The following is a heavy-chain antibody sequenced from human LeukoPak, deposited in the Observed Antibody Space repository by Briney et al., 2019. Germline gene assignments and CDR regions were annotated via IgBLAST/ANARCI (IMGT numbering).Heavy chain of an antibody. D-gene: IGHD2-2*01. J-gene: IGHJ3*02. CDR1: GYTFTGYY. CDR3: ARGVFIGQLLGSDAFDI. CDR2: INPNSGGT. Sequence: ASVKVSCKASGYTFTGYYMHWVRQAPGQGLEWMGWINPNSGGTNYAQKFQGRVTMTRDTSISTAYMELSRLRSDDTAVYYCARGVFIGQLLGSDAFDIWGQGTMVTVSS. V-gene: IGHV1-2*02.